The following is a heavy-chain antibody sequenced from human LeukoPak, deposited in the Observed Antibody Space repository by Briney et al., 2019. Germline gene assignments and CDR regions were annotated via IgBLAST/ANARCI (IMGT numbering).Heavy chain of an antibody. J-gene: IGHJ5*02. Sequence: PSQTLSLTCTVSGGSISSGGYYSSWIRQHPGKGLEWIGYIYYSGSTYYNPSLKNRVTISVDTSKNQFSLKLSSVTAADTAVYYCARDLRKYCGGDCYTNWFDPWGQGTLVTVSS. D-gene: IGHD2-21*02. CDR3: ARDLRKYCGGDCYTNWFDP. CDR1: GGSISSGGYY. V-gene: IGHV4-31*03. CDR2: IYYSGST.